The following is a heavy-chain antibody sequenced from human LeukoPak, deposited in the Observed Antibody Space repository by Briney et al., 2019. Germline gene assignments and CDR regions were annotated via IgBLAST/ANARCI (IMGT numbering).Heavy chain of an antibody. CDR2: IYYSGTA. CDR3: ARHREPSGSYSAFDY. J-gene: IGHJ4*02. Sequence: PSETLSLTCTVSGGSISSHYWICIRDPPGRGLVGRGHIYYSGTAIYNPSLMGRVIMSVDTSKNQFSLSLSSVSAADTALYYCARHREPSGSYSAFDYWGQGALVTVSS. CDR1: GGSISSHY. D-gene: IGHD3-10*01. V-gene: IGHV4-59*08.